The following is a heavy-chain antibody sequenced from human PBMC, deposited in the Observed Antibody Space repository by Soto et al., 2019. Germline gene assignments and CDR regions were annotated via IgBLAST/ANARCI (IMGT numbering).Heavy chain of an antibody. D-gene: IGHD3-22*01. Sequence: SETLSLTCTVSGGSISSSSYYWGWIRQPPGKGLEWIGSIYYSGSTYYNPSLKSRVTISVDTSKNQFSLKLSSVTAADTAVYYCARHGIYYDRSGFRYWGQGTLVTVS. CDR1: GGSISSSSYY. CDR2: IYYSGST. V-gene: IGHV4-39*01. J-gene: IGHJ4*02. CDR3: ARHGIYYDRSGFRY.